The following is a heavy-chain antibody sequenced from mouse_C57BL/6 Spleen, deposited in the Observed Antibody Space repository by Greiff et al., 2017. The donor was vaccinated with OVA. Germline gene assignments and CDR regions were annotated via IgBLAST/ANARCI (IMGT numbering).Heavy chain of an antibody. CDR1: GFTFSSYA. CDR3: ARADGSSYPDWYFDV. Sequence: EVQLVESGGGLVKPGGSLKLSCAASGFTFSSYAMSWVRQTPEKRLEWVATISDGGSYTYYPDNVKGRFTISRDNAKNNLYLQKSHLKSEDTARYYCARADGSSYPDWYFDVWGTGTTVTVSS. CDR2: ISDGGSYT. J-gene: IGHJ1*03. V-gene: IGHV5-4*01. D-gene: IGHD1-1*01.